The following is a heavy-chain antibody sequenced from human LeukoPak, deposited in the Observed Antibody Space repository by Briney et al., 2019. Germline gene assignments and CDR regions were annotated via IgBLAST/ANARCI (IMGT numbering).Heavy chain of an antibody. CDR3: ARDSFYDFWSGYYVQGFDP. Sequence: SQTLSLTCAVSGGSISSGGYSWSWIRQPPGKGLEWIGYIYHSGSTYYNPSLKSRVTISVDRSKNQFSLKLSSVTAADTAVYYCARDSFYDFWSGYYVQGFDPWGQGTLVTVSS. D-gene: IGHD3-3*01. J-gene: IGHJ5*02. V-gene: IGHV4-30-2*01. CDR2: IYHSGST. CDR1: GGSISSGGYS.